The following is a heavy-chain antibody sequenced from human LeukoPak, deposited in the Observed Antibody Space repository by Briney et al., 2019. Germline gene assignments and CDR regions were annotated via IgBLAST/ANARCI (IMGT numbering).Heavy chain of an antibody. Sequence: PSQTLSLTCTVSGGSISSGGYYWSWLRRHPGKGLEWIGYIYYSGSTYYNPSLKSRVTISVDTSKNQFSLKLSSVTAADTAVYYCARALYSSSWFLDYWGQGTLVTVSS. CDR1: GGSISSGGYY. V-gene: IGHV4-31*03. J-gene: IGHJ4*02. D-gene: IGHD6-13*01. CDR3: ARALYSSSWFLDY. CDR2: IYYSGST.